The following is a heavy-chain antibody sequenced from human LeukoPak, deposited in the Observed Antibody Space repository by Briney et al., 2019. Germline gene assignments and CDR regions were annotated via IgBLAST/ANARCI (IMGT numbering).Heavy chain of an antibody. J-gene: IGHJ5*02. D-gene: IGHD1-7*01. V-gene: IGHV3-21*01. CDR1: GFTFSSHS. Sequence: GGSLRLSCAASGFTFSSHSMNWVRQAPGKGLEWVSSIGSSSSYIYYADSVKGRFTISRDNAKNSLYLQMNSLRAEDTAVYYCARTGTTRRSRWFDPWGQGTLVTVSS. CDR3: ARTGTTRRSRWFDP. CDR2: IGSSSSYI.